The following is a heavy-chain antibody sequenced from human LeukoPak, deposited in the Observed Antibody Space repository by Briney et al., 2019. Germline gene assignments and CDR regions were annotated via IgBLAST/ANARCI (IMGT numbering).Heavy chain of an antibody. CDR3: ARPTYCTNGVCYLSYYMDV. CDR2: ISAYNGNT. Sequence: ASVKVSCKASGYTFTSYGISWVRQAPGQGLEWMGWISAYNGNTNYAQKLQGRVTMTTDTSTSTAYMELRSLRSDDTAVYYCARPTYCTNGVCYLSYYMDVWGKGTTVTVSS. D-gene: IGHD2-8*01. J-gene: IGHJ6*03. V-gene: IGHV1-18*01. CDR1: GYTFTSYG.